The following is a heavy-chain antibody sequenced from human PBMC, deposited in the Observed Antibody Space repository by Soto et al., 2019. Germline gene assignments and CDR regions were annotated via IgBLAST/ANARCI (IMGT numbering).Heavy chain of an antibody. Sequence: GGSLRLSCAASGFTFSSYAMSWVRQAPGKGLEWVSAISGSGGSTYYADSVKGRFTISRDNSKNTLYLQMNSLRAEDTAVYYCAKGAIFGVVIKYYYYYGMDVWGQGTTVTVSS. CDR3: AKGAIFGVVIKYYYYYGMDV. V-gene: IGHV3-23*01. J-gene: IGHJ6*02. D-gene: IGHD3-3*01. CDR1: GFTFSSYA. CDR2: ISGSGGST.